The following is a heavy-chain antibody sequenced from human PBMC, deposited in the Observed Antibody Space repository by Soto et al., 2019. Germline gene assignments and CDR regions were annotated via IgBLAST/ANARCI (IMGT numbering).Heavy chain of an antibody. CDR3: ARGVVAPLP. CDR2: MNPNSGNT. Sequence: QVQLVQSGAEVKKPGASVKVSCKASGYTFTSYDINWVRQATGQGLEWMGWMNPNSGNTGYAQKFQGRVTMTRNTSISTAKMELRSLRSEDPAVYYWARGVVAPLPWGQGTLVTSPQ. V-gene: IGHV1-8*01. CDR1: GYTFTSYD. J-gene: IGHJ4*02. D-gene: IGHD5-12*01.